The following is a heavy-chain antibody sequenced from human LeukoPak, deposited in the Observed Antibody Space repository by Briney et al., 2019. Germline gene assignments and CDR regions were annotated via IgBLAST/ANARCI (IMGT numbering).Heavy chain of an antibody. D-gene: IGHD6-13*01. J-gene: IGHJ3*02. CDR1: GGSISSYY. CDR3: AREGIWQQLGDAFDI. CDR2: IYYSGST. Sequence: SETLSLTCTVSGGSISSYYWSWIRQHPGKGLEWIGYIYYSGSTYYNPSLKSRVTISVDTSKNQFSLRLSSVTAADTAVYYCAREGIWQQLGDAFDIWGQGTMVTVSS. V-gene: IGHV4-59*06.